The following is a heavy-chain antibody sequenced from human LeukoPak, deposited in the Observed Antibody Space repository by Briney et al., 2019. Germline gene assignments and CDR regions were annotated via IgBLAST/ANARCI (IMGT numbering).Heavy chain of an antibody. CDR3: ARTTSSSGYGY. CDR2: IYYSGST. J-gene: IGHJ4*02. V-gene: IGHV4-59*08. D-gene: IGHD3-22*01. CDR1: GGSISSYY. Sequence: PSETLSLTCTVSGGSISSYYWSWIRQPPGKGLEWIGYIYYSGSTNYNPSLKRRVTISVDTSKNQFSLKLSSVTAADTAVYDCARTTSSSGYGYWGQGTLVTVSS.